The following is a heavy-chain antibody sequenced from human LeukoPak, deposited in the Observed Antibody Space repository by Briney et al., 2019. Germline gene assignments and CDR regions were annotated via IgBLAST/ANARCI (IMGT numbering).Heavy chain of an antibody. Sequence: QTGGSLRLSCAAPGFTFSSYWMHWVRHAPGKGLVWVSRIKSDGSSTTYADSVKGRFTISRDNAKNTLYLQMNSLRAEDTAVYYCARDWMGDYWGQGTLVTVSS. V-gene: IGHV3-74*03. J-gene: IGHJ4*02. D-gene: IGHD2-2*03. CDR3: ARDWMGDY. CDR2: IKSDGSST. CDR1: GFTFSSYW.